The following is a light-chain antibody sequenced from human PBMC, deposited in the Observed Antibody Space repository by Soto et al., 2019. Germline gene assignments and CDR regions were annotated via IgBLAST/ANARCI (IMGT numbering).Light chain of an antibody. J-gene: IGLJ1*01. Sequence: QSVLTQPASVSGSPGQSITISYTGTSSDVGGYNYVSWYQQHPGKAPKLMIYEVSNRPSGVSIRFSGSKSGNTASLTISGLQAEEDADYSCSSYTSSTSLDVFGTGTKVTV. V-gene: IGLV2-14*01. CDR2: EVS. CDR3: SSYTSSTSLDV. CDR1: SSDVGGYNY.